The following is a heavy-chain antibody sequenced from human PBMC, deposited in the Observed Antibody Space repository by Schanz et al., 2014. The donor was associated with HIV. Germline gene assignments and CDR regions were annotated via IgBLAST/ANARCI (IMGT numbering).Heavy chain of an antibody. Sequence: QVQLVQSGAEVKKPGASVRVSCKTSGYIFTSNGISWVRQAPGQGLEWMGWISTSNGNTNYAQKFQGRVTMTTDTSTSPAYMELRSLRADDTAVYYCASGRFDTVIWWGDAFLIWGRGTMVTVSS. CDR1: GYIFTSNG. D-gene: IGHD5-18*01. J-gene: IGHJ3*02. CDR3: ASGRFDTVIWWGDAFLI. CDR2: ISTSNGNT. V-gene: IGHV1-18*01.